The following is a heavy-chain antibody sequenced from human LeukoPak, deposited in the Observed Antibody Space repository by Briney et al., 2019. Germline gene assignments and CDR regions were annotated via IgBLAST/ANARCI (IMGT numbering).Heavy chain of an antibody. CDR2: IYYSGST. V-gene: IGHV4-30-4*08. Sequence: LRLSCAASGFTFSSYAMSWVRQPPGKGLEWIGYIYYSGSTYYNPSLKSRVTISVDTSKNQFSLKLSSVTAADTAVYYCARARQQWLVGYYFDYWGQGTLVTVSS. D-gene: IGHD6-19*01. CDR1: GFTFSSYA. J-gene: IGHJ4*02. CDR3: ARARQQWLVGYYFDY.